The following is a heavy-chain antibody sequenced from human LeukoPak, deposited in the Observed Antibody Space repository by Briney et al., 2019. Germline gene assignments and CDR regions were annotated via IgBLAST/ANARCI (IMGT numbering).Heavy chain of an antibody. D-gene: IGHD3-9*01. V-gene: IGHV3-21*01. J-gene: IGHJ4*02. CDR2: ISSSSSYI. CDR1: GFTFSSYS. CDR3: AVHSDYDILTDPIGY. Sequence: GGSLRLSCAASGFTFSSYSMNWVRQAPGKGLEWVSSISSSSSYIYYADSVKGRFTISRDNAKNSLYLQMNSLRAEDTAVYYCAVHSDYDILTDPIGYWGQGTLVTVSS.